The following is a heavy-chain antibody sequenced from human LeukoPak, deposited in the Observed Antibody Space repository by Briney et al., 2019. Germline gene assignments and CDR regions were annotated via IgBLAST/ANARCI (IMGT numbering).Heavy chain of an antibody. CDR2: INHSGST. CDR1: GVSFSGYY. J-gene: IGHJ5*02. V-gene: IGHV4-34*01. Sequence: KSSETLFLACAVYGVSFSGYYWSWIRQPPGMGLEWIGEINHSGSTNYNPSLKSRVTISVDTSKNQFSLKLSSVTAADTAVYYCARVKHYIWGSYRYVWFDPWGQGTLVTVSS. D-gene: IGHD3-16*02. CDR3: ARVKHYIWGSYRYVWFDP.